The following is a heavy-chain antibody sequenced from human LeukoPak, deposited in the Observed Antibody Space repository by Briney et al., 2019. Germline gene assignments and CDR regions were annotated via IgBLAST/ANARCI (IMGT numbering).Heavy chain of an antibody. V-gene: IGHV4-4*02. J-gene: IGHJ4*02. CDR1: GGSISSSNW. CDR3: ARGDYYDSSGYHAIDY. CDR2: IYHSGST. Sequence: SETLSLTCAVSGGSISSSNWWSWVRQPPGRGLEWIGEIYHSGSTNYNPSLKSRVTISVDKSKNQFSLKLSSVTAADTAVYYCARGDYYDSSGYHAIDYWGQGALVTVSS. D-gene: IGHD3-22*01.